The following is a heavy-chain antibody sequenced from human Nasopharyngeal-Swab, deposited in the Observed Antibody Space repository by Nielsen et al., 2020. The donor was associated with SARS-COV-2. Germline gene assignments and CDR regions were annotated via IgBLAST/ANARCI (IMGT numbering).Heavy chain of an antibody. CDR3: ASIAAAGAPGY. V-gene: IGHV4-39*01. J-gene: IGHJ4*02. D-gene: IGHD6-13*01. CDR2: IYYSGST. Sequence: RQAPGKGLEWIGGIYYSGSTYYNPSLKSRVTISVDTSKNQFSLKLSSVTAADTAVYYCASIAAAGAPGYWGQGTLVTVSS.